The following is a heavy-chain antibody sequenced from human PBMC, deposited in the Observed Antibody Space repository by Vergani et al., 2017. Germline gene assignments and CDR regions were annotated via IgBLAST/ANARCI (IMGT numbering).Heavy chain of an antibody. CDR2: IYYSGST. Sequence: QVQLQESGPGLVKPSETLSLTCTVSGGSISSYYWSWIRQPPGKGLEWIGYIYYSGSTNSNPSLKSRLTISVDTSKNQFSLKLSSVTVADTAVYFCAGGDSGYDYIYIWFDPWGQGTLVTVSS. J-gene: IGHJ5*02. CDR1: GGSISSYY. CDR3: AGGDSGYDYIYIWFDP. V-gene: IGHV4-59*01. D-gene: IGHD5-12*01.